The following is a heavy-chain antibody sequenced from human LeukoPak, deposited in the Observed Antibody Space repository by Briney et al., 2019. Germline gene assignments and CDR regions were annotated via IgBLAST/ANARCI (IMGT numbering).Heavy chain of an antibody. CDR1: GYTFTGYY. Sequence: ASVKVSCKASGYTFTGYYMHWVRQAPGQGLEWMGWINPNAGGTIYAQNVQGRVTMTRDTSFSTAYMELSRLRSDDTAIYYCASLIAAAGTNVYWGQGTLVTVSS. CDR3: ASLIAAAGTNVY. D-gene: IGHD6-13*01. V-gene: IGHV1-2*02. J-gene: IGHJ4*02. CDR2: INPNAGGT.